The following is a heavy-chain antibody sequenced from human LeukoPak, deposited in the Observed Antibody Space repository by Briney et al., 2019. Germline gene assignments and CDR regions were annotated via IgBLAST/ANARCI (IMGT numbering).Heavy chain of an antibody. D-gene: IGHD3-10*01. J-gene: IGHJ4*02. Sequence: ASVKVSCKASGYTFTSYYMHWVRQAPGQGLEWMGIINPSGGSTSYAQKFQGRVTMTRDTSTSTVYMELSSLRSEDTAVYYCAGDATPYGSGSSFDYWGQGTLVTVSS. CDR2: INPSGGST. CDR3: AGDATPYGSGSSFDY. V-gene: IGHV1-46*01. CDR1: GYTFTSYY.